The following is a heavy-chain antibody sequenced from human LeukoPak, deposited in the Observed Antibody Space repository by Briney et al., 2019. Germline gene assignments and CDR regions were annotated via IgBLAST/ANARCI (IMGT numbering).Heavy chain of an antibody. CDR2: ISSDGSTT. D-gene: IGHD3-22*01. Sequence: PGGPLSPSGPAPGFTLRNSWMNWVGKVQGGGLVWASRISSDGSTTNYADSVKGRFTISRDNAKNTLYLQMNSLRAEDTAVYYCARDDSSGYRCDNWGQGTLVTVSS. CDR1: GFTLRNSW. CDR3: ARDDSSGYRCDN. V-gene: IGHV3-74*01. J-gene: IGHJ4*02.